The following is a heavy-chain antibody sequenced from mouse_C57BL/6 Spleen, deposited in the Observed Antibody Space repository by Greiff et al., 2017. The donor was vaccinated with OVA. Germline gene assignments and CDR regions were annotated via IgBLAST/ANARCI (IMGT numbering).Heavy chain of an antibody. J-gene: IGHJ2*01. D-gene: IGHD3-1*01. Sequence: VQLVESGAELVRPGASVTLSCKASGYTFTDYEMHWVKQTPVHGLEWIGAIDPETGGTAYNQKFKGKAILTADNSSSTAYMELRSLTSEDSAVDSCTRTPAHYFDYWGQGTTLTVSS. CDR1: GYTFTDYE. CDR3: TRTPAHYFDY. V-gene: IGHV1-15*01. CDR2: IDPETGGT.